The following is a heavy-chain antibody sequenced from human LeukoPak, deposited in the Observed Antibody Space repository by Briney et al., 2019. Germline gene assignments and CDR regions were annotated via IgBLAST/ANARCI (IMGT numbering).Heavy chain of an antibody. CDR1: GGSISSSHW. Sequence: ETLSLTCAVSGGSISSSHWWSWVRQAPGKGLEWVANIKQDGSEKYYVDSVKGRFTISRDNAKNSLYLQMNSLRAEDTAVYYCAKIPQVATYTVPNFDFWGQGTLVTVSS. CDR3: AKIPQVATYTVPNFDF. D-gene: IGHD3-16*01. V-gene: IGHV3-7*03. J-gene: IGHJ4*02. CDR2: IKQDGSEK.